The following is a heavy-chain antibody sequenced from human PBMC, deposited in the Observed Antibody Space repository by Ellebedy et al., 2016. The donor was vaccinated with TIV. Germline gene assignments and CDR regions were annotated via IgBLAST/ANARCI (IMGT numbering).Heavy chain of an antibody. CDR1: GFTFSDYY. D-gene: IGHD5-24*01. CDR2: ISSSSSST. Sequence: GESLKISXAASGFTFSDYYMIWIRQAPGKGLEWISDISSSSSSTNYADSLKGRFTISRDNAKNSLYLQMNSLRAEDTAVYFCARGEGWIDNWGQGTLVTVSS. V-gene: IGHV3-11*06. CDR3: ARGEGWIDN. J-gene: IGHJ4*02.